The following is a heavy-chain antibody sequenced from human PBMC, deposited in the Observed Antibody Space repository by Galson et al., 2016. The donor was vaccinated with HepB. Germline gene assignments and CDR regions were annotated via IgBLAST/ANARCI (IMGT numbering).Heavy chain of an antibody. Sequence: QSGAEVKKPGESLRISCKASGYSFTTSWISWVRQMPGKGLELMGRIDPSDSYTTYSPSFQGHVTISVYKSISTASLQWSSLKASDTAIYYCARHLSLLDTFDIWGQGTMVTVSS. D-gene: IGHD3-3*02. V-gene: IGHV5-10-1*01. CDR3: ARHLSLLDTFDI. CDR1: GYSFTTSW. CDR2: IDPSDSYT. J-gene: IGHJ3*02.